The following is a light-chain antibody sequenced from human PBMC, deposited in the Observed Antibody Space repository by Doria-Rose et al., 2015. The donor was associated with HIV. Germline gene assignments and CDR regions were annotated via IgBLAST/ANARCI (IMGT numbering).Light chain of an antibody. V-gene: IGKV1-39*01. Sequence: TQSPSSLFASVGDRVTITCRASQSISSYLNWYQQKPGKAPKLLIYAASNLQSGVPSRFSGSGSGTDFTLTIISLQPEDFATYYCQQSHSTPLTFGGGTKVEIK. CDR3: QQSHSTPLT. J-gene: IGKJ4*01. CDR1: QSISSY. CDR2: AAS.